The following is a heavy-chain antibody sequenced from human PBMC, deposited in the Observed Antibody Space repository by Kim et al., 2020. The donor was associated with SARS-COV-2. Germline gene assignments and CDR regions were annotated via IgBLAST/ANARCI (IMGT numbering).Heavy chain of an antibody. CDR1: GFTFSSYA. Sequence: GGSLRLSCAASGFTFSSYAMSWVRQAPGKGLEWVSAISGSGGSTYYADSVKGRFTISRDNSKNTLYLQMNSLRAEDTAVYYCAKDLVPICGQRVFGLTGPYYFDYWGQGTLVTVSS. J-gene: IGHJ4*02. CDR2: ISGSGGST. D-gene: IGHD6-6*01. CDR3: AKDLVPICGQRVFGLTGPYYFDY. V-gene: IGHV3-23*01.